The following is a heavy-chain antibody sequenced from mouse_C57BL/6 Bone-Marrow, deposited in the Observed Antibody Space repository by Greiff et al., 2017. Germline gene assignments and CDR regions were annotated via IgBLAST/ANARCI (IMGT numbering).Heavy chain of an antibody. CDR2: ISSGSSTI. CDR1: GFTFSDYG. J-gene: IGHJ4*01. D-gene: IGHD1-1*01. Sequence: EVKLMESGGGLVKPGGSLKLSCAASGFTFSDYGMHWVRQAPEKGLEWVAYISSGSSTIYYADTVKGRFTISRDNAKNTLFLQMTSLRSEDTAMYYCARQGITTVVATYYAMDYWGQGTSVTVSS. V-gene: IGHV5-17*01. CDR3: ARQGITTVVATYYAMDY.